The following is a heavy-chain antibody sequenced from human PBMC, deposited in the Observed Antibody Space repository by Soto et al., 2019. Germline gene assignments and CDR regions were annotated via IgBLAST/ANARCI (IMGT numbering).Heavy chain of an antibody. CDR1: GFTFSSYG. J-gene: IGHJ4*02. CDR3: AKDQQWLVRYFDY. V-gene: IGHV3-30*18. Sequence: QVQLVESGGGVVQPGRSLRLSCAATGFTFSSYGMHWVRQAPGKGLEWVAVISYDGSNKYYADSVKGRFTISRDNSKNTLYLQMNSLRAEDTAVYYCAKDQQWLVRYFDYWGQGTVVTVSS. D-gene: IGHD6-19*01. CDR2: ISYDGSNK.